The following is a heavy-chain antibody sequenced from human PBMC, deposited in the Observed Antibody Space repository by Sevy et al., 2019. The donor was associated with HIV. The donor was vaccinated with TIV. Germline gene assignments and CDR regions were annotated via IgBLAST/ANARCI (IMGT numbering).Heavy chain of an antibody. V-gene: IGHV3-48*03. D-gene: IGHD6-6*01. CDR3: AREGGRSSSSGRGFDY. CDR1: GFTFSSYE. J-gene: IGHJ4*02. CDR2: ISSSGSTI. Sequence: GGSLRLSCAASGFTFSSYEMNWVRQAPGKGLEWVSYISSSGSTIYYADSVKGRFTISRDNAKNSRYLQMNSLRTEDTAVYYCAREGGRSSSSGRGFDYWGQGTLVTVSS.